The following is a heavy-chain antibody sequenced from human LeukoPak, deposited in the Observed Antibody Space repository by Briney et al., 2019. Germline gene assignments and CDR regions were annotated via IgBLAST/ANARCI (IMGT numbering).Heavy chain of an antibody. Sequence: GRSLRLSCAASGFTFSSYGMHWVRQAPGKGLEWVAVISYDGSNKYYADSVKGRFTISRDNSKNTLYLQMNSLRAEDTAVYYCAKVWFEESNFDHWGQGTLVTVSS. CDR1: GFTFSSYG. CDR2: ISYDGSNK. V-gene: IGHV3-30*18. J-gene: IGHJ4*02. D-gene: IGHD3-10*01. CDR3: AKVWFEESNFDH.